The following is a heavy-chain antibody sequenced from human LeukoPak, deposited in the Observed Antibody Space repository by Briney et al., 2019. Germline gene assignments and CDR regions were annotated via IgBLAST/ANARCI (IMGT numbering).Heavy chain of an antibody. V-gene: IGHV1-24*01. CDR2: FDPEDGET. Sequence: GASVKVSCKVSGYALTELSMHWVRQAPGKGLEWMGGFDPEDGETIYAQKFQGRVTMTEDTSTDTAYMEPSSLRSEDTAVYYCATWGSCGGDCYPIDYWGQGTLVTVSS. D-gene: IGHD2-21*02. CDR1: GYALTELS. CDR3: ATWGSCGGDCYPIDY. J-gene: IGHJ4*02.